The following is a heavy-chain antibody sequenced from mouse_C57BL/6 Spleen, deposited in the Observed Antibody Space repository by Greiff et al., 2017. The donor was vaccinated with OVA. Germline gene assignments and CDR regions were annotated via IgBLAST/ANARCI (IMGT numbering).Heavy chain of an antibody. CDR2: ISYDGSN. V-gene: IGHV3-6*01. J-gene: IGHJ3*01. D-gene: IGHD2-4*01. CDR1: GYSITSGYY. CDR3: ARPYDYDGFAY. Sequence: ESGPGLVKPSQSLSLTCSVTGYSITSGYYWNWIRQFPGNKLEWMGYISYDGSNNYNPSLKNRISITRDTSKNQFFLKLNSVTTEDTATYYCARPYDYDGFAYWGQGTLVTVSA.